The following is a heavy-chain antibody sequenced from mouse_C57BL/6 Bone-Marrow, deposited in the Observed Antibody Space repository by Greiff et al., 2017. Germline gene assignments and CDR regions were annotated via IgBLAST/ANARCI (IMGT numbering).Heavy chain of an antibody. V-gene: IGHV2-2*01. J-gene: IGHJ4*01. CDR2: IWSGGST. Sequence: VKLKESGPGLVQPSQSLSITCTVSGFSLTSYGVHWVRQSPGKGLEWLGVIWSGGSTDYNAAFISRLSISKDNSKSQVFFKMNSLQADDTAIYYCARLGYYGSSHPIYAMDYWGQGTSVTVSS. D-gene: IGHD1-1*01. CDR3: ARLGYYGSSHPIYAMDY. CDR1: GFSLTSYG.